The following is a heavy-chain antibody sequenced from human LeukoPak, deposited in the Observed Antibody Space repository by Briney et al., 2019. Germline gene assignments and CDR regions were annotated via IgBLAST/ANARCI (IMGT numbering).Heavy chain of an antibody. CDR1: GGSISSYY. Sequence: SSETLSLTCAVSGGSISSYYWSWIRQPPGKGLEWIGYIYYSGSTNYNPSLKSRILFSVDTSQNQFSLKLNSVTAADTAVYYCARGDELVIKLDYWGQGTLVTVSS. V-gene: IGHV4-59*08. D-gene: IGHD3-9*01. CDR3: ARGDELVIKLDY. CDR2: IYYSGST. J-gene: IGHJ4*02.